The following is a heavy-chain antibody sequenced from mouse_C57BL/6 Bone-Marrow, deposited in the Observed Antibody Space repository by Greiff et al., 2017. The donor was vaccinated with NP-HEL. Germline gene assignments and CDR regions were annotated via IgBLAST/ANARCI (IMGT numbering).Heavy chain of an antibody. CDR1: GFTFSDYG. J-gene: IGHJ4*01. Sequence: DVKLVESGGGLVKPGGSLKLSCAASGFTFSDYGMHWVRQAPEKGLEWVAYISSGSSTIYYADTVKGRFTISRDNAKNTLFLQMTSLRSEDTAMYYCARNTTVVPYAMDYWGQGTSVTVSS. D-gene: IGHD1-1*01. CDR3: ARNTTVVPYAMDY. CDR2: ISSGSSTI. V-gene: IGHV5-17*01.